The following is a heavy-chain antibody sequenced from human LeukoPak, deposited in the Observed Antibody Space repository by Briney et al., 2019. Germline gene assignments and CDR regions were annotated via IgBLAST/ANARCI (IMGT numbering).Heavy chain of an antibody. D-gene: IGHD3-3*01. V-gene: IGHV5-51*01. CDR1: GYSFTSYW. CDR3: ARAGFLLEWSPYYFDY. J-gene: IGHJ4*02. Sequence: GESLKISCKGSGYSFTSYWIGWVRQMPGKGLEWMGIIYPGDSDTRYSPSFQGQVTISADKSISTAYLQWSSLKASDTAMYYCARAGFLLEWSPYYFDYWGQGTLVTVSS. CDR2: IYPGDSDT.